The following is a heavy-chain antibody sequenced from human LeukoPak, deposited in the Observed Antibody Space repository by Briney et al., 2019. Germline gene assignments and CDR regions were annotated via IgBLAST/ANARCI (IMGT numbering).Heavy chain of an antibody. V-gene: IGHV3-30*18. CDR2: ISYDGSNK. J-gene: IGHJ4*02. CDR3: LKSVDF. Sequence: GGSLRLSCAASGFTFSSYGMHWVRQAPGKGLEWVAVISYDGSNKYYADSVKGRFTISRDNAKNSMYLQMKSLRVEDTAVYYCLKSVDFWGQGILVTVSP. CDR1: GFTFSSYG.